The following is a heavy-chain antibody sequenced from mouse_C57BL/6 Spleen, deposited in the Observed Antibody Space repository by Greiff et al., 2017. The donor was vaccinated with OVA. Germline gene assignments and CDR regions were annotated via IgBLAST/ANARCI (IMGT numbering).Heavy chain of an antibody. CDR3: ARSYSNYWLAY. J-gene: IGHJ3*01. CDR2: IDPSDGYT. D-gene: IGHD2-5*01. Sequence: QVQLKQPGAELVMPGASVKLSCKASGYTFTSYWMRWVKQRPGQGLEWIGEIDPSDGYTNYNQKFKGKSTLTVDKSSSTAYMQLSSLSSEDSAVYYCARSYSNYWLAYWGQGTLVTGSA. CDR1: GYTFTSYW. V-gene: IGHV1-69*01.